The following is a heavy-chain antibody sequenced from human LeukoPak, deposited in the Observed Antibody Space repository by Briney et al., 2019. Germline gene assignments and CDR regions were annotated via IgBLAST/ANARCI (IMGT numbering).Heavy chain of an antibody. CDR1: GVSMSSYY. D-gene: IGHD1-7*01. CDR3: ARVTYTNYWADY. V-gene: IGHV4-59*01. J-gene: IGHJ4*02. Sequence: SETLSLTCTVSGVSMSSYYWSWIRQVPGKGLEYVGYIFNTGSATYNPSLESRVTISVDTSKNQISLKLSAVTAADTAIYYCARVTYTNYWADYWGRGTRVTVSS. CDR2: IFNTGSA.